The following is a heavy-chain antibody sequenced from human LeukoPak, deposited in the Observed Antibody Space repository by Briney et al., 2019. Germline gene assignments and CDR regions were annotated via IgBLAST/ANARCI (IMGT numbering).Heavy chain of an antibody. V-gene: IGHV3-53*01. J-gene: IGHJ4*02. Sequence: GGSLRLSCAAPGFTFSSNYMSWVRQAPGKGLEWVSVIYSGGSTYYADSVKGRFTISRDNSKSTLYIQMNSLRAEDTAVYYCVRAKPKNMDRGLIMRRESRYYFDYWGQGTLVTVSS. CDR1: GFTFSSNY. D-gene: IGHD3-10*01. CDR2: IYSGGST. CDR3: VRAKPKNMDRGLIMRRESRYYFDY.